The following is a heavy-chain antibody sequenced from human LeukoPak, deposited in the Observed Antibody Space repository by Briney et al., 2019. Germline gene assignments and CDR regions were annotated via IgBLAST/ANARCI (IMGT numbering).Heavy chain of an antibody. CDR1: GFTFSSYA. CDR2: ISGSGGST. Sequence: GGSLRLSCAASGFTFSSYAMSWVRQAPGKGLEWVSAISGSGGSTYYADSVKGRFTIFRDNAENSLYLQVNSLRAEDTAVYYCARVGSIAAAGTPDYWGQGALVTVSS. D-gene: IGHD6-13*01. J-gene: IGHJ4*02. V-gene: IGHV3-23*01. CDR3: ARVGSIAAAGTPDY.